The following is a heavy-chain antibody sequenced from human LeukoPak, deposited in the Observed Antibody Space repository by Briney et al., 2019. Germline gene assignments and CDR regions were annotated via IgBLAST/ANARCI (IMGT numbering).Heavy chain of an antibody. J-gene: IGHJ3*02. CDR1: GYSFTSYW. Sequence: GESLKISCKGSGYSFTSYWIGWVRQMPGKGLEWMGIIYPGDSDTRYSPSLQGQVTISADKSISTAYLQWSSLKASDTAMYYCARQILYSSGYATDAFDIWGQGTMVTVSS. CDR2: IYPGDSDT. CDR3: ARQILYSSGYATDAFDI. D-gene: IGHD6-19*01. V-gene: IGHV5-51*01.